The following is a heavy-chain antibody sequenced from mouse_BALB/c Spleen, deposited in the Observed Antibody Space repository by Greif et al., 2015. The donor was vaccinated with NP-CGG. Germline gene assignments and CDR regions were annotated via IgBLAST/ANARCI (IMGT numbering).Heavy chain of an antibody. D-gene: IGHD1-1*01. Sequence: VQLQQSGPGLVAPSQSLSITCTVSGFSLTSYGVHWVRQPPGKGLEWLGVIWAGGSTNYNSALMSRLSISKDNSKSQVFLKMNSLQTDDTAMYYCARDRGLLWFAYWGQGTLVTVSA. J-gene: IGHJ3*01. CDR3: ARDRGLLWFAY. CDR1: GFSLTSYG. V-gene: IGHV2-9*02. CDR2: IWAGGST.